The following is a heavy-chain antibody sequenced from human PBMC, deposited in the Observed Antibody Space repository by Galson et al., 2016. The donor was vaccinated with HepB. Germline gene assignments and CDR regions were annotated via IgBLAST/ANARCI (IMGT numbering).Heavy chain of an antibody. D-gene: IGHD5-24*01. CDR3: ARDGPNYNYDF. V-gene: IGHV3-48*04. CDR1: GFTFKKYG. CDR2: IESYSKII. Sequence: SLRLSCAASGFTFKKYGFTWVRLTPGKGLEWVSYIESYSKIIRYTDSVRGRFTVSRDNAKNSVYLPLSGLRVEDTAIYYCARDGPNYNYDFWGQGTRVTVFS. J-gene: IGHJ4*02.